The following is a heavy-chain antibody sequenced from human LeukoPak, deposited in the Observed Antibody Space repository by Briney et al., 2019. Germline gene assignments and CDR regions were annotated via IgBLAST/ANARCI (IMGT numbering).Heavy chain of an antibody. D-gene: IGHD3-10*01. V-gene: IGHV4-34*01. CDR1: GGSFSGY. CDR3: ARGGRDYGSGSYGY. CDR2: INHSGST. J-gene: IGHJ4*02. Sequence: PSETLSLTCAVYGGSFSGYWSWIRQPPGKGLEWIGEINHSGSTNYNPSLKSRVTISVDTSKNQFSLKLSSVTAADTAVYYCARGGRDYGSGSYGYWGQGTLVTVSS.